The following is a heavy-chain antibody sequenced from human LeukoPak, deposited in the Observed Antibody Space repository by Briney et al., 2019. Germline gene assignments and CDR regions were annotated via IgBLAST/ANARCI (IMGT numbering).Heavy chain of an antibody. CDR2: INAGNGNT. D-gene: IGHD5-12*01. J-gene: IGHJ4*02. V-gene: IGHV1-3*01. CDR1: GYTFTSYA. Sequence: ASVKVSCKASGYTFTSYAMHWVRQAPGQRLEWMGWINAGNGNTKYSQKFQGRVTITRDTSASTAYMELSSLGSEDTAVYYCARDPGYSGYDHPIPPFDYWGQGTLVTVSS. CDR3: ARDPGYSGYDHPIPPFDY.